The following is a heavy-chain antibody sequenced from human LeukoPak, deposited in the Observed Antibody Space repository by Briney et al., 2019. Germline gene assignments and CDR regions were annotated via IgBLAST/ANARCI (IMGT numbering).Heavy chain of an antibody. CDR3: AKVAKYYYGSETYYFFEH. Sequence: GGSLRLSCAASGFTFSSYGMSWVRQAPGKGLEWVSAISGSGGSTYYADSVKGRFTISRDDAKSSLYLQMNSLRVEDTAVYYCAKVAKYYYGSETYYFFEHWGQGTPVTASS. V-gene: IGHV3-23*01. CDR2: ISGSGGST. J-gene: IGHJ4*02. CDR1: GFTFSSYG. D-gene: IGHD3-10*01.